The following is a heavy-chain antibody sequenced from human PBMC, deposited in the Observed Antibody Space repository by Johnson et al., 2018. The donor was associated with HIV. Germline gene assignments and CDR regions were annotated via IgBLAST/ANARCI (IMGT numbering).Heavy chain of an antibody. Sequence: VQLVESGGGVVQPGRSLRLSCAASGFTFSSYAMHWVRQAPGKGLEWVAFIRYDGSNKYYADYVKGRFTISRDNSKNTLYLQMNSLRAEDTAVYYCAKGPILDDGFDIWGQGTMVT. CDR1: GFTFSSYA. CDR2: IRYDGSNK. D-gene: IGHD3-3*01. J-gene: IGHJ3*02. CDR3: AKGPILDDGFDI. V-gene: IGHV3-30*02.